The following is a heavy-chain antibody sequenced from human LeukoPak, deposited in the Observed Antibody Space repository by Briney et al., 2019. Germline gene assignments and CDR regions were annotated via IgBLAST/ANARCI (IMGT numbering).Heavy chain of an antibody. V-gene: IGHV4-59*08. CDR3: ARTMVRGVIGGMDV. CDR2: IYYSGST. D-gene: IGHD3-10*01. Sequence: SETLSLTCTVSGGSISSYYWSWTRQPPGKGLEWIGYIYYSGSTNYNPSLKSRVTISVDTSKNQFSLKLSSVTAADTAVYYCARTMVRGVIGGMDVWGQGTTVTVSS. CDR1: GGSISSYY. J-gene: IGHJ6*02.